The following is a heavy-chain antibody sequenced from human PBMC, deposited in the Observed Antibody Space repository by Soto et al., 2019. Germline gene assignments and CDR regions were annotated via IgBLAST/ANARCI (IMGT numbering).Heavy chain of an antibody. CDR1: GITFTNAW. J-gene: IGHJ4*01. CDR2: IKSTTDGGTT. V-gene: IGHV3-15*07. Sequence: GGSLRLSCAASGITFTNAWMNWVRQAPGKGLEWVAHIKSTTDGGTTDYAAPVKGRFTISRDDSKNTLYLQMNSLKIADTAVYFCTADHGTSWNDYWGQGTLVTVSS. CDR3: TADHGTSWNDY. D-gene: IGHD1-1*01.